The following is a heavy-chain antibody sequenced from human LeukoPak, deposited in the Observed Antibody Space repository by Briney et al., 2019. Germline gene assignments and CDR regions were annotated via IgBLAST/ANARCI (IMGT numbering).Heavy chain of an antibody. D-gene: IGHD4-23*01. J-gene: IGHJ4*02. CDR2: INPNSDAT. CDR1: GYTFIGHY. V-gene: IGHV1-2*02. Sequence: ASVKVSCKASGYTFIGHYIHWVRQAPGQGLEWMGWINPNSDATKYSQKFQGRVTMTRDTSISTTYVDLTRLTSDDTAVYYCARGPEYGGTIDYWGQGTLVTVSS. CDR3: ARGPEYGGTIDY.